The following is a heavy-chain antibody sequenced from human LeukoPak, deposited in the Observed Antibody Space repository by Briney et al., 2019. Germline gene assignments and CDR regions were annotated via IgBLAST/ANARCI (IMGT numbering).Heavy chain of an antibody. CDR2: IYDSGSS. CDR3: ARLAQWLVQGFDS. Sequence: PSETLSLTCSVSGYSISNSYYWGWIRQPPGKGLEWIGSIYDSGSSYYNPSLKSRVTISVDTSKNQFSLKLSSVTAADTAVYYCARLAQWLVQGFDSWGQGTLVTVSS. J-gene: IGHJ5*01. CDR1: GYSISNSYY. V-gene: IGHV4-38-2*02. D-gene: IGHD6-19*01.